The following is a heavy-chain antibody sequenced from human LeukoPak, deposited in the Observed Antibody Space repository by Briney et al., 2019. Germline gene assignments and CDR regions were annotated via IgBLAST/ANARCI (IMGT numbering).Heavy chain of an antibody. CDR3: ARDPSPVLYGYHAFDI. J-gene: IGHJ3*02. D-gene: IGHD5-18*01. CDR1: GFTFSSYA. CDR2: ISYDGSNK. V-gene: IGHV3-30*04. Sequence: GRSLRLSCAASGFTFSSYAMHWVRQAPGKGLEWVAVISYDGSNKYYADSVKGRFTISRDNSKNTLYLQMNSLRAEDTAVYYCARDPSPVLYGYHAFDIWGQGTMVTVSS.